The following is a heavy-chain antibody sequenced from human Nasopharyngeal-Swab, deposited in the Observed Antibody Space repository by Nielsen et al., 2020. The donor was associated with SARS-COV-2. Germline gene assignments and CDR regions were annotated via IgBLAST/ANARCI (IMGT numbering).Heavy chain of an antibody. CDR3: ARESYRSGWYGGGNFDY. CDR1: GDSVSSNSAA. D-gene: IGHD6-19*01. CDR2: TYYRSKWYN. J-gene: IGHJ4*02. Sequence: SCAISGDSVSSNSAAWNWIRQSPSRGLEWLGRTYYRSKWYNDYAVSVKSRITINPDTSKNQFSLQLNSVTPEDTAVYYCARESYRSGWYGGGNFDYWGQGTLVTVSS. V-gene: IGHV6-1*01.